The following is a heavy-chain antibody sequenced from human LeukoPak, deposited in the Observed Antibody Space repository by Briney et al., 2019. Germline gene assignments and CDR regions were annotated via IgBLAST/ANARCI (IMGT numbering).Heavy chain of an antibody. V-gene: IGHV4-59*01. J-gene: IGHJ3*02. D-gene: IGHD3-9*01. CDR3: AGSPRLVRFAFDI. Sequence: SETLSLTCTVSGGSISGYYWSWIRQPPGKGLEWIGYICYSGSTNYNPSLKSRVTISVDTSKNQFSLKLSSVTAADTAVYYCAGSPRLVRFAFDIWGQGTMVTVSS. CDR2: ICYSGST. CDR1: GGSISGYY.